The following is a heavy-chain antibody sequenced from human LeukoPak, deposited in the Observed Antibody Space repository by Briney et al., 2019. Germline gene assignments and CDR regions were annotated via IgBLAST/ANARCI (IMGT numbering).Heavy chain of an antibody. CDR2: FNPEDGET. D-gene: IGHD3-9*01. V-gene: IGHV1-24*01. J-gene: IGHJ5*02. CDR3: ATVRGYDILTGYYFSWFDP. CDR1: GYTLTELS. Sequence: ASVKLSCKVSGYTLTELSMHWVRQAPGKGLEWMGGFNPEDGETIYAQKFQGRVTMTEDTSTDTAYMELSSLRSEDTAVYYCATVRGYDILTGYYFSWFDPWGQGTLVTVSS.